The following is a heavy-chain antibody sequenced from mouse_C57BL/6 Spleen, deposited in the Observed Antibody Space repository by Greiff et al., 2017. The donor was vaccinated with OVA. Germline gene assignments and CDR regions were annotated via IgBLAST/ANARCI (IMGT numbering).Heavy chain of an antibody. CDR3: ASPFAY. V-gene: IGHV1-82*01. CDR2: IYPGDGDT. CDR1: GYAFSSSW. J-gene: IGHJ3*01. Sequence: VQLQQSGPELVKPGASVKISCKASGYAFSSSWMNWVKQRPGKGLEWIGRIYPGDGDTNYNGKFKGKATLTADKSSSTAYMQHSSLTSEDSAVYFCASPFAYWGQGTLVTVSA.